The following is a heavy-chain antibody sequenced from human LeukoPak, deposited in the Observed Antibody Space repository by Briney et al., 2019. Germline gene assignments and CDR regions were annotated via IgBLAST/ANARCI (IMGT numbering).Heavy chain of an antibody. Sequence: HSGGSLRLSCAASGFTFDDYAMHWVRLAPGKGLEWVSGISWNSGSIGYADSVKGRFTISRDNAKNSLYLQMNSLRAEDTALYYCAKDIRSSGPPYYFDYWGQGTLVTVSS. CDR2: ISWNSGSI. CDR1: GFTFDDYA. CDR3: AKDIRSSGPPYYFDY. J-gene: IGHJ4*02. V-gene: IGHV3-9*01. D-gene: IGHD6-19*01.